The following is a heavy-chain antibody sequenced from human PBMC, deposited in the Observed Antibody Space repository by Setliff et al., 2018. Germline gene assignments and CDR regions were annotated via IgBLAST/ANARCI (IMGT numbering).Heavy chain of an antibody. CDR2: IKVDIDTT. J-gene: IGHJ3*02. Sequence: WASVKVSCKASGYTFTSYYIHWVRRAPGQGLEWMGVIKVDIDTTDYAQKFQGRVTMTRDTSKSTVYMEMSSLRSEDTALYYCAREPKHSGAFDIWGQGTMVTGSS. CDR3: AREPKHSGAFDI. CDR1: GYTFTSYY. D-gene: IGHD3-10*01. V-gene: IGHV1-46*01.